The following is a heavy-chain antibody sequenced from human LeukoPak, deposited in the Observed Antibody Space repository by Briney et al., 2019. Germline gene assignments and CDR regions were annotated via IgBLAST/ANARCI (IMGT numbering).Heavy chain of an antibody. CDR3: ARAANDGYNTILDY. V-gene: IGHV3-23*01. J-gene: IGHJ4*02. D-gene: IGHD5-24*01. Sequence: PGGSLRLSCAASGFTFSSYGMSWARQAPGKGLEWVSAISGSGGSTYYADSVKGRFTISRDNSKNTLYLQMSSLRAEDTAVYYCARAANDGYNTILDYWGQGTLVTVSS. CDR2: ISGSGGST. CDR1: GFTFSSYG.